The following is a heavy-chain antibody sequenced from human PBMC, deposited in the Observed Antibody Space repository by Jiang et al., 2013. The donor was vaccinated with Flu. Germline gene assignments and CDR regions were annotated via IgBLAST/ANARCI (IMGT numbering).Heavy chain of an antibody. CDR3: ASYKKGVLALLSQCDNCFDP. Sequence: NYNPSLSSRVTISEEMSKNQFSLRLTSVTAADTAVYYCASYKKGVLALLSQCDNCFDPWGQGTLVTVSS. V-gene: IGHV4-59*01. J-gene: IGHJ5*02. D-gene: IGHD3-3*02.